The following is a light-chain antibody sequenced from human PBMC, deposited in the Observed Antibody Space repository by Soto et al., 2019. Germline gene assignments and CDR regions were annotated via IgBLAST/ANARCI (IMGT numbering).Light chain of an antibody. CDR3: QQTHTFPRT. V-gene: IGKV1-12*01. CDR2: ATS. Sequence: DIQMTQSPSSVSSSVGDRVTITCRASQGVSGWLAWYQQKPGKDPNLLIYATSNLQSGDPSRFNGSGSGTDFTLTINSLHPEDFATYHCQQTHTFPRTFGPGTKVDI. J-gene: IGKJ3*01. CDR1: QGVSGW.